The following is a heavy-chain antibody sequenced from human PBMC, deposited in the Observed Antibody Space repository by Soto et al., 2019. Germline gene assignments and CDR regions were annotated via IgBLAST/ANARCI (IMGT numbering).Heavy chain of an antibody. D-gene: IGHD6-6*01. Sequence: SVKVSCKASGGTFSSYAISWVRQAPGQGLEWMGGIIPIFGTANYAQKFQGRVTITADKSTSTAYMELSSLRSEDTAVYYCAGSIAAPNYYYGMDVWAKGPRSPSP. CDR1: GGTFSSYA. J-gene: IGHJ6*02. CDR2: IIPIFGTA. CDR3: AGSIAAPNYYYGMDV. V-gene: IGHV1-69*06.